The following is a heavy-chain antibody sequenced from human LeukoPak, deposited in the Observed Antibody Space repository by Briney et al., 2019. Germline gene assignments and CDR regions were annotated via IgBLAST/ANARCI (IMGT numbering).Heavy chain of an antibody. J-gene: IGHJ4*02. V-gene: IGHV3-48*01. CDR2: ISSSTSNI. D-gene: IGHD2-21*01. CDR1: GFIFNSYG. Sequence: GGSLRLSCTVSGFIFNSYGINWVPQAPGKGLEWVAYISSSTSNIFYADSVKGRFTISRDHAKDSVLLQMNSLRVEDTALYFCARDGVMAETPFYFDSWGQGALVTVSS. CDR3: ARDGVMAETPFYFDS.